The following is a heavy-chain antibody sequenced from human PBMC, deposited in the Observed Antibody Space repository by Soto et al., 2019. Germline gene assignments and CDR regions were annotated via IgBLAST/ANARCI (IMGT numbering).Heavy chain of an antibody. J-gene: IGHJ4*02. CDR1: GFPFTDYG. CDR2: ISAYTGNT. V-gene: IGHV1-18*01. CDR3: ARGPESRSTAYFDY. D-gene: IGHD2-2*01. Sequence: QVQLVQSGAEVKKPGASVKVSCKASGFPFTDYGFTWVRQAPGEGLEWMGWISAYTGNTNYVQKVQGRVTMSTDTSTSIAYLELRSLRSDDTAVYYCARGPESRSTAYFDYWGQGTLVTVSS.